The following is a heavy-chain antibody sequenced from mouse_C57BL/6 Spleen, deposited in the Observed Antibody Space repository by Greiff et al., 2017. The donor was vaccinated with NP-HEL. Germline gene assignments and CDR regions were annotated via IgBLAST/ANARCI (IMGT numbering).Heavy chain of an antibody. Sequence: QVQLQQSGAELARPGASVKMSCKASGYTFTSYTMHWVKQRPGQGLEWIGYINPSSGYTKYNQKFKDKATLTADKSSSTAYMQLSSLTSEDSAVYYCVREGYYGSSLRFDYWGQGTTLTVSS. CDR3: VREGYYGSSLRFDY. V-gene: IGHV1-4*01. D-gene: IGHD1-1*01. CDR1: GYTFTSYT. CDR2: INPSSGYT. J-gene: IGHJ2*01.